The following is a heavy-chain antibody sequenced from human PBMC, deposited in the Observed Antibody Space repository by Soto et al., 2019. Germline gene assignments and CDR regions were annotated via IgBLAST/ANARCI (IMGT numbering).Heavy chain of an antibody. V-gene: IGHV1-69*13. J-gene: IGHJ6*02. CDR1: GGTFSSYA. CDR3: AARGGGDGDYYYYGMDV. CDR2: IIPIFGTA. Sequence: GASVKVSCKASGGTFSSYAISWVRQAPGQGLEWMGGIIPIFGTANYAQKFQGRVTITADESTSTAYMELSSLRSEDTAVYYCAARGGGDGDYYYYGMDVWGQRTTLTVSS. D-gene: IGHD3-10*01.